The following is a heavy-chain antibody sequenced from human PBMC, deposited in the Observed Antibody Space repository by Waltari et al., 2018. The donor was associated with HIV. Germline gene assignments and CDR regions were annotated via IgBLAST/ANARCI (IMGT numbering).Heavy chain of an antibody. V-gene: IGHV3-7*04. CDR3: ARVTFYGSGPFYTAYYHGMSV. CDR2: IREDGSEK. D-gene: IGHD3-10*01. J-gene: IGHJ6*02. CDR1: GFTFSHFW. Sequence: HLVESGGGLVQPGGSLSLSCEAYGFTFSHFWMSWVRQAPGKGLEWVADIREDGSEKNYVDSVKGRFTISRDNAKNSLYLQMNSLRAEDTAVYHCARVTFYGSGPFYTAYYHGMSVWGQGTTVSVSS.